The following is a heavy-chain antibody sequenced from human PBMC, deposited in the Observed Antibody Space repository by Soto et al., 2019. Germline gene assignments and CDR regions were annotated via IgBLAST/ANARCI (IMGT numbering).Heavy chain of an antibody. CDR2: INPNSGGT. Sequence: ASVKVSCKASGYTFTGYYMHWVRQAPGQGLEWMGWINPNSGGTNYAQKFQGWITMTRDTSISTAYMELSRLRSDDTAVYYCARGGEEWDIVVVPAAMRTNYYFDYWGQGTLVTVSS. J-gene: IGHJ4*02. CDR1: GYTFTGYY. V-gene: IGHV1-2*04. CDR3: ARGGEEWDIVVVPAAMRTNYYFDY. D-gene: IGHD2-2*01.